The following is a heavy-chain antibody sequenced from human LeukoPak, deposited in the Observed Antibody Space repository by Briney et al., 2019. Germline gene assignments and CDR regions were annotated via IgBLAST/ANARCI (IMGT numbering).Heavy chain of an antibody. CDR3: ATVGYDGRAYGYYDP. V-gene: IGHV3-23*01. CDR2: ISADAGRT. J-gene: IGHJ5*02. Sequence: PGGSLRLSCAGSGFTFSSFGMSWVRQAPGKGLAWVSSISADAGRTYYADSVRGRFSVSRDNSRNTLYLLLNSLRAEDTAVYYCATVGYDGRAYGYYDPWGRGTLVTVSS. D-gene: IGHD3-22*01. CDR1: GFTFSSFG.